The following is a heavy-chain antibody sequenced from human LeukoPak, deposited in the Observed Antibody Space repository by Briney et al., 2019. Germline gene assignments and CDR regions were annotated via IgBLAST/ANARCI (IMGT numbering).Heavy chain of an antibody. CDR2: IGTAGDT. Sequence: PGGSLRLSCAASGFTFSSYDMHWVRQGTGKGLECVSAIGTAGDTYYPGSVKGRFTISRENAKTSLYLQMNSLRAGDTAVYYCARGGGGTTYYYGSGSYYYDYWGQGTLVTVSS. CDR1: GFTFSSYD. D-gene: IGHD3-10*01. CDR3: ARGGGGTTYYYGSGSYYYDY. J-gene: IGHJ4*02. V-gene: IGHV3-13*04.